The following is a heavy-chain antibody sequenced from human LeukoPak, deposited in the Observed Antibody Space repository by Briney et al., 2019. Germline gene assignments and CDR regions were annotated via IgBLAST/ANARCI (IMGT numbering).Heavy chain of an antibody. Sequence: PGGSLRLSCAASGFTFDDYAMNWVRQAPGKGLEWVSAISGSGGSTYYADSVKGRFTISRDNSKNTLYLQMNSLRAEDTAVYYCAKFGPPRIIVVVPAASFDYWGQGTLVTVPS. J-gene: IGHJ4*02. V-gene: IGHV3-23*01. CDR3: AKFGPPRIIVVVPAASFDY. CDR2: ISGSGGST. D-gene: IGHD2-2*01. CDR1: GFTFDDYA.